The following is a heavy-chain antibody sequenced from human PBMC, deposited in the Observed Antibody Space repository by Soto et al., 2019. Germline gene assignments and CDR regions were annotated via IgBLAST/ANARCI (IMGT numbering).Heavy chain of an antibody. Sequence: GGSLRLSCAASGFTFSSYAMTWVRQAPGKGLEWVSIISSSGDGTYYADSVKGRFTISRDNSRNTLILQMHSLRADDTAVYYCAKNADFWSWGIDVCGQGTSVTVYS. J-gene: IGHJ6*02. CDR1: GFTFSSYA. CDR2: ISSSGDGT. V-gene: IGHV3-23*01. CDR3: AKNADFWSWGIDV. D-gene: IGHD3-3*01.